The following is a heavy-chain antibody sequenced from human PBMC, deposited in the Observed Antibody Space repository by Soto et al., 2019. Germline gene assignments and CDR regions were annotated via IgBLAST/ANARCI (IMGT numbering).Heavy chain of an antibody. J-gene: IGHJ3*02. D-gene: IGHD2-2*02. CDR2: MNPNSGNT. Sequence: ASVKVSCKASGYTFTSYDINWVRQATGQGLEWMGWMNPNSGNTGYAQKFQGRVTMTRNTSISTAYMGLSSLRSEDTAVYYCASSLVPAAIFWAYDAFDIWGQGTMVTVSS. V-gene: IGHV1-8*01. CDR3: ASSLVPAAIFWAYDAFDI. CDR1: GYTFTSYD.